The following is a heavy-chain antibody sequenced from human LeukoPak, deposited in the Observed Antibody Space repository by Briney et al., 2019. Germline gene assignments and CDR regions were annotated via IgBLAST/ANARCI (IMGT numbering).Heavy chain of an antibody. CDR3: AREGGSTYDYVWGSYRSAWFDP. CDR2: INPSGGST. D-gene: IGHD3-16*02. J-gene: IGHJ5*02. V-gene: IGHV1-46*01. CDR1: GYSFTNYY. Sequence: ASVKVSCKTSGYSFTNYYMHWVRQAPGQGLEWMGIINPSGGSTNYAQKFQGRVTITRDTSASTAYMELSSLRSEDTAVYYCAREGGSTYDYVWGSYRSAWFDPWGQGTLVTVSS.